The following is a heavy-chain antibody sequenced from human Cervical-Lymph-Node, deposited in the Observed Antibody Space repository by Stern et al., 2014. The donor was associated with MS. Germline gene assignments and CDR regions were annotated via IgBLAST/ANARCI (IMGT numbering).Heavy chain of an antibody. V-gene: IGHV5-51*03. CDR3: ARHVQGFDY. CDR2: IYPYDSDT. Sequence: VQLVQSGAEVKKPGESLKISCKLSGYSFTIYYIAWVRQMPGKGLEWMGVIYPYDSDTTYSPSFQGQVTISADKSITTAYLQWSNPRASDTAMYYCARHVQGFDYWGQGTLVTVSS. CDR1: GYSFTIYY. J-gene: IGHJ4*02.